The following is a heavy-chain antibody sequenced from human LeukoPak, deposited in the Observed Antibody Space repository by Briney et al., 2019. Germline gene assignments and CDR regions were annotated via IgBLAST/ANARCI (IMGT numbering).Heavy chain of an antibody. J-gene: IGHJ4*02. V-gene: IGHV3-21*01. CDR2: ISSSSSYI. CDR1: GFTFSTYS. Sequence: GGSLRLSCSASGFTFSTYSIQWVRQAPGKGLEWVSSISSSSSYIYYADSVKGRFTISRDNAKNSLYLQMNSLRAEDTAVYYCARVEDSSGYYGPYFDYWGQGTLVTVSP. D-gene: IGHD3-22*01. CDR3: ARVEDSSGYYGPYFDY.